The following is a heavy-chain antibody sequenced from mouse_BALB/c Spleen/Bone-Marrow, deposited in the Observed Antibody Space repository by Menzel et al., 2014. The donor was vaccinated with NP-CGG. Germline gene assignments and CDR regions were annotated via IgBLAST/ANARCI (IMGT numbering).Heavy chain of an antibody. D-gene: IGHD2-2*01. J-gene: IGHJ3*01. Sequence: EVKLMESGGGLVKPGGSLNLSCAASGFPFSRYDMSWVRQTPEKRLEWVATISSGGPYTYYPVSVKGRFTISRDNARNTLYLQMSGLRSEDTALYYCARQDGYDGTWFAYWGQGTLVTVSA. CDR1: GFPFSRYD. V-gene: IGHV5-9*02. CDR3: ARQDGYDGTWFAY. CDR2: ISSGGPYT.